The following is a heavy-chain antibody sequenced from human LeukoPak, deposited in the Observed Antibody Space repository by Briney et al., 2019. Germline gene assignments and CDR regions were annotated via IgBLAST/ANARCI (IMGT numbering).Heavy chain of an antibody. CDR2: IYHSGST. CDR1: GGSISSSNW. V-gene: IGHV4-4*02. Sequence: SETLSLTCAVSGGSISSSNWWSWVRQPPGKGLEWIGEIYHSGSTNYNPSLKSRVTISVDKSKNQFSLKLSSVTAADTAVYYCARDIRAEKYGSGSYYPVMDYWGQGTLVTVSS. J-gene: IGHJ4*02. CDR3: ARDIRAEKYGSGSYYPVMDY. D-gene: IGHD3-10*01.